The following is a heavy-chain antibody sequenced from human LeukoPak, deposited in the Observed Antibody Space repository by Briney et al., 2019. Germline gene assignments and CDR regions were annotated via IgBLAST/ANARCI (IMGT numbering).Heavy chain of an antibody. CDR2: IKQDGSEK. V-gene: IGHV3-7*01. D-gene: IGHD2-2*01. Sequence: PGGSLRLSCAASGFTFSSYWMSWVRQAPGKGLEWVANIKQDGSEKYYVDSVKGRFTISRDNAKNSLYLQMNSLRAEDTAVYYCARDRFRGVVVPAAIGNWGQGTLVTVSS. CDR1: GFTFSSYW. J-gene: IGHJ4*02. CDR3: ARDRFRGVVVPAAIGN.